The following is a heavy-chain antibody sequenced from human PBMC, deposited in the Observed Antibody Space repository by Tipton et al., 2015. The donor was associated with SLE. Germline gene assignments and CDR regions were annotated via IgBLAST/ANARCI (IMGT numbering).Heavy chain of an antibody. CDR1: GFTFSSYG. CDR2: ISYDGSNK. D-gene: IGHD1-26*01. J-gene: IGHJ4*02. CDR3: AKGIVGATEDYFDY. Sequence: SLRLSCAASGFTFSSYGMHWVRQAPGKGLEWVAVISYDGSNKCYADSVKGRFTISRDNSKNTLYLQMNSLRAEDTAVYYCAKGIVGATEDYFDYWGQGTLVTVSS. V-gene: IGHV3-30*18.